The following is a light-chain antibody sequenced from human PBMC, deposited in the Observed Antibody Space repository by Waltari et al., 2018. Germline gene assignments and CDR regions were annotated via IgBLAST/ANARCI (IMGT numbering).Light chain of an antibody. CDR1: QSISSW. V-gene: IGKV1-5*03. J-gene: IGKJ1*01. Sequence: DIQMTQSPSTLSASVGDRVTITCRASQSISSWLAWYQQKPGKAPKLLIYKASNLESGVQSRFSGSGSGTEFTLTISSLQPEDFASYYCQQYNSYSWTFGQGTKVEIK. CDR3: QQYNSYSWT. CDR2: KAS.